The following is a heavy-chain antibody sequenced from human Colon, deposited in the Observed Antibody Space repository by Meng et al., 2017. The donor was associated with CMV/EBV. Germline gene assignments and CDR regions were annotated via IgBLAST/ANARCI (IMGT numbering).Heavy chain of an antibody. V-gene: IGHV3-7*01. D-gene: IGHD2-8*01. CDR2: VKEDGSEE. CDR3: ARVLKGMGYYYCGMDV. CDR1: GFSFSSYW. J-gene: IGHJ6*02. Sequence: GESLKISCAASGFSFSSYWMTWVRQAPGKGLEWVANVKEDGSEENYVDSVRGRFTISRDNAKNSLYLQMKSLRADDTAVYYCARVLKGMGYYYCGMDVWGQGTTVTVSS.